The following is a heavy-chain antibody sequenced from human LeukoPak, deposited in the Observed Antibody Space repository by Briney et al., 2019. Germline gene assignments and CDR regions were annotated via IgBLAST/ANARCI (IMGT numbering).Heavy chain of an antibody. Sequence: SETLSLTCTVSGGSISSYYWSWIRQPPGKGLEWIGYIYYSGSINYNPSLKSRVTISVDTSKNQFSLKLSSVTAADTAVYYCARGLYYYDSSGYRYWGQGTLVTVSS. J-gene: IGHJ4*02. CDR1: GGSISSYY. V-gene: IGHV4-59*01. CDR3: ARGLYYYDSSGYRY. D-gene: IGHD3-22*01. CDR2: IYYSGSI.